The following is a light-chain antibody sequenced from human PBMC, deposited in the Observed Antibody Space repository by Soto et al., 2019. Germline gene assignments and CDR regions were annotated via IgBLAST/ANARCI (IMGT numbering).Light chain of an antibody. CDR2: KAS. J-gene: IGKJ1*01. CDR3: QLYNSYTWT. V-gene: IGKV1-5*03. Sequence: DIQMTQSPSTLSASVGDRVTITCRASQSISNWLAWCQQKRGKAPKLLIYKASSFENGVPSRFSGSGSGTEFTLTISSLQPDDFATYYCQLYNSYTWTFGQGTKVEI. CDR1: QSISNW.